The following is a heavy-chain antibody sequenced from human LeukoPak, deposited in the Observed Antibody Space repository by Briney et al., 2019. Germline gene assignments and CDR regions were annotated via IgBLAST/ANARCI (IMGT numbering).Heavy chain of an antibody. CDR3: ARDTTILEYYFDY. CDR1: GFTFSSYS. CDR2: ISNSSSYI. V-gene: IGHV3-21*01. J-gene: IGHJ4*02. Sequence: GGSLRLSCAASGFTFSSYSMNWVRQAPGKGLEWVSSISNSSSYIYYADSVKGRFTISRDNAKNSLYLQMNSLRAEDTAVYYCARDTTILEYYFDYWGQGTLVTVSS. D-gene: IGHD2-21*01.